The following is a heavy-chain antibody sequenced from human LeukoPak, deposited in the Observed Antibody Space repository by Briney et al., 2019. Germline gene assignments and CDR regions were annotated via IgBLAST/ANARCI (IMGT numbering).Heavy chain of an antibody. Sequence: ASVKVSCKASGYTFTSYGISLVRQAPGQGLEWMGWISAYNGNTNYAQKLQGRVTMTTDTSTSTAYMELSSLRSEDTAVYYCARVRYYDSSGYYPFDYWGQGTLVTVSS. CDR2: ISAYNGNT. CDR3: ARVRYYDSSGYYPFDY. D-gene: IGHD3-22*01. J-gene: IGHJ4*02. V-gene: IGHV1-18*01. CDR1: GYTFTSYG.